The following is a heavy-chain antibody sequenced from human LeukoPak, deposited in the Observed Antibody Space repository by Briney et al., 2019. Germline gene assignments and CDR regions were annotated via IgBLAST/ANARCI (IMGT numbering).Heavy chain of an antibody. CDR2: ISGNGGVI. V-gene: IGHV3-11*04. Sequence: GGSLRLSCAASGFTFSDNYMTWVRQAPGKGLEWLSYISGNGGVIQYADSVKGRFTISRDNAKNTLYLQMNSLRVEDTAVYYCASGTGSHALLVYWGQGTLVTVSS. CDR3: ASGTGSHALLVY. D-gene: IGHD3-10*01. CDR1: GFTFSDNY. J-gene: IGHJ4*02.